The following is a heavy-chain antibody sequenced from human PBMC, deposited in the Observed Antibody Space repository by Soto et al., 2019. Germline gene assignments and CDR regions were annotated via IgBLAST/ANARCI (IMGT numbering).Heavy chain of an antibody. CDR3: ARESIAALYYMDV. CDR1: GYTFTGYY. CDR2: INPNSGGT. D-gene: IGHD6-6*01. J-gene: IGHJ6*03. V-gene: IGHV1-2*04. Sequence: ASVKVSCKASGYTFTGYYMHRVRQAPGQGLEWMGWINPNSGGTNYAQKFQGWVTMTRDTSISTAYMELSRLRSDDTAVYYCARESIAALYYMDVWGKGTTVTVSS.